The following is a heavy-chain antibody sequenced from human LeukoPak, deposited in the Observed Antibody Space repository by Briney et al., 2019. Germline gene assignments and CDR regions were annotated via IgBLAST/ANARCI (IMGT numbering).Heavy chain of an antibody. CDR1: GGSISSSSYY. V-gene: IGHV4-39*07. CDR3: AGVGYYGSGSYYNVQGNYYFDY. Sequence: SETLSLTCTVSGGSISSSSYYWGWIRQPPGKGLEWIGSIYYSGSTYYNPSLKSRVTISVDTSKNQFSLKLSSVTAADTAVYYCAGVGYYGSGSYYNVQGNYYFDYWGQGTLVTISS. CDR2: IYYSGST. J-gene: IGHJ4*02. D-gene: IGHD3-10*01.